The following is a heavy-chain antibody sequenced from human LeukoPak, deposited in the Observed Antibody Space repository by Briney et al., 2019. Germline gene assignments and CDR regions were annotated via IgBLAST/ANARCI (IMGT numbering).Heavy chain of an antibody. Sequence: GGSLRLSCAASGFTFSSYAMSWVRQAPGKGLEWVGRTRNKADSYSTAYAASVKGRFTVSRDESRNLLYLQMDSLKIEDTAVYYCARGYNSFDKWGQGTLVTVSS. J-gene: IGHJ4*02. D-gene: IGHD5-24*01. CDR2: TRNKADSYST. CDR1: GFTFSSYA. CDR3: ARGYNSFDK. V-gene: IGHV3-72*01.